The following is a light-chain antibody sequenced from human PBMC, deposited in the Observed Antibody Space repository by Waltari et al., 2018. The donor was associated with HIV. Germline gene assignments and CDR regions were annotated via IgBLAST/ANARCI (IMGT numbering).Light chain of an antibody. CDR2: EVS. CDR1: SSDVGGYNY. Sequence: QSALTQPASVSGSPGQSITISCTGTSSDVGGYNYVSWYQQHPGTAPKLMIYEVSNRPSGVSNRFSGSKSGNTASLTISWLQAEDEADYYCSSYTRSSTHVVFGGGTKLTVL. J-gene: IGLJ2*01. CDR3: SSYTRSSTHVV. V-gene: IGLV2-14*01.